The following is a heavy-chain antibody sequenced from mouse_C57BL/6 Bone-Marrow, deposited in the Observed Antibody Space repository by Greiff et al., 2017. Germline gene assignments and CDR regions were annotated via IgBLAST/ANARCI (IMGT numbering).Heavy chain of an antibody. Sequence: VQLQQSGAELARPGASVKMSCKASGYTFTSYTMHWVKQRPGQGLEWIGYINPSRGYTKYNQKFKDKATLTADKSSSTAYMQLSSLTSEDSAVYYCARWDYYGSSYFDYWGQGTTLTVSS. CDR1: GYTFTSYT. CDR3: ARWDYYGSSYFDY. D-gene: IGHD1-1*01. V-gene: IGHV1-4*01. J-gene: IGHJ2*01. CDR2: INPSRGYT.